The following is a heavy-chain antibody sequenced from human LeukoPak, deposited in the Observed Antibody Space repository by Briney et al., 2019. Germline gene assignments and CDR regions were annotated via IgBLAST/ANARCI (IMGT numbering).Heavy chain of an antibody. J-gene: IGHJ6*02. D-gene: IGHD2-21*01. Sequence: GGSLRLSCAASGFTFSSYAMTWVRQAPGKGLEWVSAVSDSGTRTFYADSVKGRFAISRNSLRADDTAVYYCARPGCGGNCYYRMDVWGQGTTVTVSS. CDR3: ARPGCGGNCYYRMDV. CDR1: GFTFSSYA. CDR2: VSDSGTRT. V-gene: IGHV3-23*01.